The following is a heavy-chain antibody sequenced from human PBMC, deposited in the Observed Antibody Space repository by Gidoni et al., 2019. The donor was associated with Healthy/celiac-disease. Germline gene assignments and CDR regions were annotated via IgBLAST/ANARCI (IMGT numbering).Heavy chain of an antibody. D-gene: IGHD5-12*01. CDR2: ISYDGSNK. Sequence: AVISYDGSNKYYADSVKGRFTISRDNSKNTLYLQMNSLRAEDTAVYYCARGIYSGYDYVYWGQGTLVTVSS. CDR3: ARGIYSGYDYVY. J-gene: IGHJ4*02. V-gene: IGHV3-30-3*01.